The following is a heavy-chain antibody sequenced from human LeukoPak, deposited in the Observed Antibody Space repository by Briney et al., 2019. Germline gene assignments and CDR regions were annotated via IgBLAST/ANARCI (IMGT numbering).Heavy chain of an antibody. J-gene: IGHJ4*02. D-gene: IGHD5-18*01. Sequence: PGGSLRLSCAASGFTFRNASMSWVRQAPGRGLEWVGRIKSKTDGRTTDYAAPVKGRFTISRDDSKNTLYLQMNSLKTEDTAVYFCAHRDTTMVRVDYWGQGTLVTVSS. CDR1: GFTFRNAS. CDR2: IKSKTDGRTT. CDR3: AHRDTTMVRVDY. V-gene: IGHV3-15*01.